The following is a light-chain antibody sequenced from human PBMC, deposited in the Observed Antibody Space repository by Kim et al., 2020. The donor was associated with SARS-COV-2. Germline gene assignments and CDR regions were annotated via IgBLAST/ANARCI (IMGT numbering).Light chain of an antibody. CDR3: QVWDSSSDHWV. J-gene: IGLJ3*02. Sequence: AKTKMDRNTCGGKNIGSKAVHGYQKKPGQDPVLVIYSDSNRPSGIPERFSGSNPGNTTTLTISRIEAGDEADYYCQVWDSSSDHWVFGGGTQLTVL. CDR2: SDS. CDR1: NIGSKA. V-gene: IGLV3-12*01.